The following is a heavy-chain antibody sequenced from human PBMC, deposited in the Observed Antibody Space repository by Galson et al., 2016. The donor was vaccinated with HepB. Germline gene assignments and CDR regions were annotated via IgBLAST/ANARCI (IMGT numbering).Heavy chain of an antibody. J-gene: IGHJ1*01. CDR2: INPSGGST. Sequence: SCKASGYIFTSSYMHWVRQAPGQGLEWMGIINPSGGSTSYAQKFQGRVTMTRDTSTSTVYMELSSLRSEDTAVYYCARSADSSGTAEYFQHWGQGTLVTVSS. V-gene: IGHV1-46*01. D-gene: IGHD6-19*01. CDR3: ARSADSSGTAEYFQH. CDR1: GYIFTSSY.